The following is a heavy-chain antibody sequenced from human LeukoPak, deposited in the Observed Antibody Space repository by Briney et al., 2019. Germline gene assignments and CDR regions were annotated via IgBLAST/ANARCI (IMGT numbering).Heavy chain of an antibody. D-gene: IGHD3-22*01. V-gene: IGHV3-7*03. CDR3: AKDSGYYDSSGYFPAEYFQH. J-gene: IGHJ1*01. CDR2: INQDGSEK. Sequence: GGSLRFSCAASGFTFSTYWMTWVRQAPGKGMECVANINQDGSEKNYVDFVRGRFTISRDNAKNSVYLQMNSLRAEDTAVYYCAKDSGYYDSSGYFPAEYFQHWGQGTLVTVSS. CDR1: GFTFSTYW.